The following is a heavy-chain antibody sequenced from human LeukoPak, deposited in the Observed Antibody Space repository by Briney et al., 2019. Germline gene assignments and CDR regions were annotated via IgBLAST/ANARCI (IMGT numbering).Heavy chain of an antibody. CDR3: ARGAPGSYCSGGSCPYFDY. J-gene: IGHJ4*02. CDR1: GYTFTSYD. D-gene: IGHD2-15*01. CDR2: VNPNSGHT. Sequence: ASVKVSCKASGYTFTSYDINWVRQATGQGLEWMGWVNPNSGHTGYAQKFQGRVTMTRNTSISTAYMDLSSLRSEDTAVYYCARGAPGSYCSGGSCPYFDYWGREPWSPSPQ. V-gene: IGHV1-8*01.